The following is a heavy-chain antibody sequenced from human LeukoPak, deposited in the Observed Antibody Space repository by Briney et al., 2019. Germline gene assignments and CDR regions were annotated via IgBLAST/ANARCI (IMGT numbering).Heavy chain of an antibody. D-gene: IGHD3-10*01. CDR3: ARRAITMVRGAEFDY. J-gene: IGHJ4*02. CDR2: INHSGST. Sequence: SETLSLTCAVYGGSFSGYYWSWIRQPPGKGLEWIGEINHSGSTNYNPSLKSRVTISVDTSKNQFSLKLSSVTAADTAVYYCARRAITMVRGAEFDYWGQGTLVTVSS. V-gene: IGHV4-34*01. CDR1: GGSFSGYY.